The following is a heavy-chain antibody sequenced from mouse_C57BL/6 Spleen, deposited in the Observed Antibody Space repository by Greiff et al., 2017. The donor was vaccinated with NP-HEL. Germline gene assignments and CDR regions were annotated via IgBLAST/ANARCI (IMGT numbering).Heavy chain of an antibody. CDR1: GYTFTSYW. CDR3: ARYYGSRWFAY. Sequence: VQLQESGAELVKPGASVKLSCKASGYTFTSYWMQWVKQRPGQGLEWIGEIDPSDSYTNYNQKFKGKATLTVDTSSSTAYMQLSSLTSEDSAVYYCARYYGSRWFAYWGQGTLVTVSA. D-gene: IGHD1-1*01. J-gene: IGHJ3*01. CDR2: IDPSDSYT. V-gene: IGHV1-50*01.